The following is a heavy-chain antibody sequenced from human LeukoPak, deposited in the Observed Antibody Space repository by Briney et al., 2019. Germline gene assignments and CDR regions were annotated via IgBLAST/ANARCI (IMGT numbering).Heavy chain of an antibody. J-gene: IGHJ4*02. V-gene: IGHV1-2*02. CDR1: GYTFIGNY. CDR3: ARLRDSSSPGDFDF. CDR2: MNPKSGGT. Sequence: ASVKVSCKASGYTFIGNYLHCVRQAPGQGLEWMGWMNPKSGGTNYLQKFQGRVTMTRDTSINTAYMELIRLKSDDTAVYYCARLRDSSSPGDFDFWGQGTLVTVSS. D-gene: IGHD6-6*01.